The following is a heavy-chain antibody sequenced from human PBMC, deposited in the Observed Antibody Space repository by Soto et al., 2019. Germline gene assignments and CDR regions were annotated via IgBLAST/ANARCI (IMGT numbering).Heavy chain of an antibody. CDR2: IWYDGSNK. CDR3: ARDLSNYDILTGYYSHYYYYGMDV. CDR1: GFTFSSYG. J-gene: IGHJ6*02. V-gene: IGHV3-33*01. D-gene: IGHD3-9*01. Sequence: GGSLRLSCAASGFTFSSYGMHWVRQAPGKGLEWVAVIWYDGSNKYYADSVKGRFTISRDNSKNTLYLQMNSLRAEDTAVYYCARDLSNYDILTGYYSHYYYYGMDVWGQGTTVTVSS.